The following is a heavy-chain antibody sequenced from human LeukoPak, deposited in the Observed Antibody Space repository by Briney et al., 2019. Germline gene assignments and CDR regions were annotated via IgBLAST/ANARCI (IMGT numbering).Heavy chain of an antibody. V-gene: IGHV4-4*07. CDR3: ARDRPVTVELYYYYYMDV. Sequence: SETLSLTSTVPGGSISTYYSSWIRQPAGKGLWWIGRIYTSGSTTYSPSLKSRVTMSVDTSKNQFSLKLSSVTAADTAVYYCARDRPVTVELYYYYYMDVWGKGTTVTVSS. J-gene: IGHJ6*03. D-gene: IGHD1-7*01. CDR1: GGSISTYY. CDR2: IYTSGST.